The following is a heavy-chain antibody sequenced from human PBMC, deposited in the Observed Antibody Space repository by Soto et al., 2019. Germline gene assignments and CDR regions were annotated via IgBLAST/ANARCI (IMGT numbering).Heavy chain of an antibody. D-gene: IGHD5-12*01. Sequence: QVQLQESGPGLVKPSQTLSLTCTVSGGSISSGGYYWSWIRQHPGKGLEWIGYIYYSGSTYYNPSVKSRVTISVDTSKNQCSLKLSSVTAADTAVYYCAREEGGGYDHRWFDPWGQGTLVTVSS. CDR3: AREEGGGYDHRWFDP. CDR2: IYYSGST. J-gene: IGHJ5*02. V-gene: IGHV4-31*03. CDR1: GGSISSGGYY.